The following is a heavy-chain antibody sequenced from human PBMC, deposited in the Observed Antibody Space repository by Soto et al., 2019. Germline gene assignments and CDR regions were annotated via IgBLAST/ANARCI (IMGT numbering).Heavy chain of an antibody. J-gene: IGHJ6*02. Sequence: GRSLRLSCAASGFTFSDYYMSWIRHAPGKGLEYISYISSSSGSTNYADSVKGRFTISRDNAKNSLYLQMSSLRAEDTAVYYCARDRGGYDRLYYYHGMDVWGQGTTVTVSS. V-gene: IGHV3-11*06. D-gene: IGHD5-12*01. CDR1: GFTFSDYY. CDR2: ISSSSGST. CDR3: ARDRGGYDRLYYYHGMDV.